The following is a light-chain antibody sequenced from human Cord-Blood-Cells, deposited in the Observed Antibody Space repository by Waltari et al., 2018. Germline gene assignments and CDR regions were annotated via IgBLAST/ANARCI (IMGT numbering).Light chain of an antibody. CDR1: RGSIASNY. CDR3: QSYDSSNVV. V-gene: IGLV6-57*01. J-gene: IGLJ2*01. CDR2: EDN. Sequence: NFMLTQPHSVSESPGKTVTIPCTRSRGSIASNYVQWSQHRPGSSPTTVIYEDNQRPSGVPDRFSGSIDSSSNSASLTISGLKTEDEADYYCQSYDSSNVVFGGGTKLTVL.